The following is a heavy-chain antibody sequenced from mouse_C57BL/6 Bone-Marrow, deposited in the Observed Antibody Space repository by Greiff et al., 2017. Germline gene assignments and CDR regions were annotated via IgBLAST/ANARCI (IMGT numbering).Heavy chain of an antibody. Sequence: VQLVESGPGLVQPSQSLSITCTVSGFSLTSYAVHWVRQPPGKGLEWLGVIWSGGSTDYNAAFISRLSISKDNSKSQVFFKMNSRQADDTAIYYCARMGCSFGYWGQGTLVTVSA. CDR3: ARMGCSFGY. CDR1: GFSLTSYA. CDR2: IWSGGST. V-gene: IGHV2-2*01. J-gene: IGHJ3*01.